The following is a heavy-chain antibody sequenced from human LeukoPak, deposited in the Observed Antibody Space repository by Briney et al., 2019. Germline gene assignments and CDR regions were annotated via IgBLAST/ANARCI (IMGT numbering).Heavy chain of an antibody. D-gene: IGHD3-10*01. CDR2: FGGSGDST. Sequence: HPGGSLRLSCAASGFTFSSYAVNWVRQAPGQGLEWVSVFGGSGDSTYYADSVKGRFTISGDNSKNTLYLQMSSLRAEDTAVYYCAKGGNYYGSGTYIYYNYYMDVWGKGTTVTVSS. V-gene: IGHV3-23*01. J-gene: IGHJ6*03. CDR3: AKGGNYYGSGTYIYYNYYMDV. CDR1: GFTFSSYA.